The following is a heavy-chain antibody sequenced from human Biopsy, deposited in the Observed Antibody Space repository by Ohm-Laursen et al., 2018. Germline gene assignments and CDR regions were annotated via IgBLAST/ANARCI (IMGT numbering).Heavy chain of an antibody. CDR1: GYIFTSYY. Sequence: ASVKVSCKTSGYIFTSYYIHWVRQAPGQGLEWMASINPSGGSTTYAQRFQGRLIMTRDTSTSSIYMELSSLRSEDTAIYFCARAVAGTGGVFDSWGQGTQVTVSS. J-gene: IGHJ4*02. V-gene: IGHV1-46*01. CDR2: INPSGGST. D-gene: IGHD6-19*01. CDR3: ARAVAGTGGVFDS.